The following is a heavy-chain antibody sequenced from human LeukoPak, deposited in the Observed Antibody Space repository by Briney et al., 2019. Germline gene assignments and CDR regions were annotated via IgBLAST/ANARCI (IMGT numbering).Heavy chain of an antibody. CDR3: ARDGSLGELSLYATDY. Sequence: GGSLRLSCAASGFTFSDYYMSWIRQAPGKGLEWVSYISSSSYTNYADSVKGRFTISRDNAKNSLYLQMNSLRAEDTAVYYCARDGSLGELSLYATDYWGQGTLVTVSS. CDR2: ISSSSYT. D-gene: IGHD3-16*02. V-gene: IGHV3-11*06. CDR1: GFTFSDYY. J-gene: IGHJ4*02.